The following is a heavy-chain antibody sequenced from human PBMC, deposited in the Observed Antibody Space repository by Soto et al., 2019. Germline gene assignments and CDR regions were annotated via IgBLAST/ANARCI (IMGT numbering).Heavy chain of an antibody. CDR3: ATSWSGYYTEAALDY. CDR2: ISWDGGST. J-gene: IGHJ4*02. D-gene: IGHD3-3*01. CDR1: GFTFDDYA. Sequence: DVQLVESGGVVVQPGGSLRLSCAASGFTFDDYAMHWVRQAPGKGLEWVSLISWDGGSTYYADSVKGRFTISRDNSKNSLYLQMNSLRAEDTALYYCATSWSGYYTEAALDYWGQGTLVTVSS. V-gene: IGHV3-43D*04.